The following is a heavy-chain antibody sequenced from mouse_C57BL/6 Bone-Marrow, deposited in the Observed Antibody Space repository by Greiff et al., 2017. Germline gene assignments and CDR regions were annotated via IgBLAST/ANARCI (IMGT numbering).Heavy chain of an antibody. CDR3: ARESFYYGYWDFDV. Sequence: QVQLQQSGAELAKPGASVKLSCKASGYTFTSYWMHWVKQRPGQGLEWIGYINPSSGYTKYNQKFKDKATLTAAKSSSTAYMQLSSLTYEDSAVYYCARESFYYGYWDFDVWGTGTTVTVSS. J-gene: IGHJ1*03. CDR2: INPSSGYT. CDR1: GYTFTSYW. V-gene: IGHV1-7*01. D-gene: IGHD1-1*01.